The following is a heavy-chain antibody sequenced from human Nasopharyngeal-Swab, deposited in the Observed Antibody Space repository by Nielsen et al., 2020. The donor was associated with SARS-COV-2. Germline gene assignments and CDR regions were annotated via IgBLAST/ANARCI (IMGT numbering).Heavy chain of an antibody. J-gene: IGHJ4*02. CDR3: ARVVWLQSHYYFDY. CDR2: IYYSGST. V-gene: IGHV4-39*07. Sequence: WIRQPPGKGLEWIGSIYYSGSTYYNPSLKSRVTISVDTSKNQLSLKLSSVTAADTAVYYCARVVWLQSHYYFDYWGQGTLVTVSS. D-gene: IGHD5-24*01.